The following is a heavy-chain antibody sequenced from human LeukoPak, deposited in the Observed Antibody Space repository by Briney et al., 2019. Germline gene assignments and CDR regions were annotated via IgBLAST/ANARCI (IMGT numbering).Heavy chain of an antibody. J-gene: IGHJ4*02. V-gene: IGHV1-46*01. Sequence: ASVKVSCKASGYTFTSYYMHWVRQAPGQGLEWMGIINPSGGSTSYAQKFQGRVTMTRDMSTSTVYMELSSLRSEDTAVYYCAREQQLVGIDYWGQGTLVTVSS. CDR1: GYTFTSYY. D-gene: IGHD6-13*01. CDR3: AREQQLVGIDY. CDR2: INPSGGST.